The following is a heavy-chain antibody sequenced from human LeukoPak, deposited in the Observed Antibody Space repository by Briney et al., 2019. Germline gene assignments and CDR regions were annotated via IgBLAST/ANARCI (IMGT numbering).Heavy chain of an antibody. Sequence: GGSLRLSCAASGFTFSGYGMHWVRQAPGKGLEWVAVIWYDGSNKYYADSVKGRFTISRDNSKNTLYLQMNSLRAEDTAVYYCARGFDFWSGYYTGSDYYGMDVWGQGTTVTVSS. D-gene: IGHD3-3*01. CDR3: ARGFDFWSGYYTGSDYYGMDV. V-gene: IGHV3-33*01. J-gene: IGHJ6*02. CDR2: IWYDGSNK. CDR1: GFTFSGYG.